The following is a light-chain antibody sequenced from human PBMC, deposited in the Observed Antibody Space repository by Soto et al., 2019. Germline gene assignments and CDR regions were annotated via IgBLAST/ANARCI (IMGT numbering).Light chain of an antibody. CDR3: SSFTTDSSYV. V-gene: IGLV2-14*01. CDR1: SIDVGGYNS. CDR2: GVT. Sequence: QSALTQPASVSGAPGQSITISCTGTSIDVGGYNSVSWYQQHPGKAPKRVSYGVTKRPSGISQRFSGSKSGNTASLTISGLQAEGEAGYYCSSFTTDSSYVFGTGTTVTVL. J-gene: IGLJ1*01.